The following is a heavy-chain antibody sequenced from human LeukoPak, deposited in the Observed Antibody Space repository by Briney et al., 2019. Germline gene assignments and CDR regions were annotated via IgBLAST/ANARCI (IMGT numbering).Heavy chain of an antibody. D-gene: IGHD6-6*01. Sequence: GASVTVSWKASGYTFASYAISWVRQAPGQGLEWMGGIIPIFGTANYAQKFQGRVTITTDESTSTAYMELSSLRSEDTAVYYCASRGRIAARPDAFDIWGQGTMVTVSS. J-gene: IGHJ3*02. CDR3: ASRGRIAARPDAFDI. CDR2: IIPIFGTA. CDR1: GYTFASYA. V-gene: IGHV1-69*05.